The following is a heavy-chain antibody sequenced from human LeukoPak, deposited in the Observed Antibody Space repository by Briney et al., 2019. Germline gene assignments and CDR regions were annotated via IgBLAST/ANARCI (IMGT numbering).Heavy chain of an antibody. CDR3: AKAPVTSCRGAFCYPFDY. CDR2: ISSSGSTI. Sequence: GGSLRLSCTASGFTFSSYEMNWVRQAPGKGLEWVSYISSSGSTIYYADSVKGRFTISRDNAKNSLYLQMNSLRAEDTAVYYCAKAPVTSCRGAFCYPFDYWGQGTLVTVSS. J-gene: IGHJ4*02. D-gene: IGHD2-15*01. CDR1: GFTFSSYE. V-gene: IGHV3-48*03.